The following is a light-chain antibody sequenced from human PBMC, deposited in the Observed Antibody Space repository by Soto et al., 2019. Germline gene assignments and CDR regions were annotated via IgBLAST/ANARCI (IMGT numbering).Light chain of an antibody. Sequence: DIHMTQSPSTLSASLLDIVTITCRDSQSISSWLAWYQQKPGKAPKLLIYDASSLESGVPSRFSGSGSGTEFTLTISSLQPDDFATYYCQQYNSYWTFGQGTKVDTK. V-gene: IGKV1-5*01. CDR1: QSISSW. J-gene: IGKJ1*01. CDR2: DAS. CDR3: QQYNSYWT.